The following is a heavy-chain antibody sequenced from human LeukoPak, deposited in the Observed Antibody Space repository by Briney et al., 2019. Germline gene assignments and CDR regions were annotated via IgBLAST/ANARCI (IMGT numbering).Heavy chain of an antibody. CDR1: GFTFSSYA. J-gene: IGHJ4*02. Sequence: GGSLRLSCAASGFTFSSYAMRWVRQAPGKGLEWVAVIWYGGSNTYYADSVKGRFTISRDNSKNTLYLQMNSLRAEETAVYYCASGSRREACHRRRLGLNYWGQGTLVTVSS. V-gene: IGHV3-33*01. CDR2: IWYGGSNT. CDR3: ASGSRREACHRRRLGLNY. D-gene: IGHD3-10*01.